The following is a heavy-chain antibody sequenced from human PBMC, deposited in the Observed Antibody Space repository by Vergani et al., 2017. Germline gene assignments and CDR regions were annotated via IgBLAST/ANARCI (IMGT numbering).Heavy chain of an antibody. J-gene: IGHJ6*03. CDR3: ARARGYGDYGWYYYYYMDV. D-gene: IGHD4-17*01. Sequence: QVQLQESGPGLVKPSETLSLTCTVSGGSISSYYWSWIRQPPGKGLEWIGYIYYSGSTNYNPSLKSRVTISVDTSKNQFSLKLSSVTAADTAVYYCARARGYGDYGWYYYYYMDVWGKGTTVTVSS. CDR2: IYYSGST. CDR1: GGSISSYY. V-gene: IGHV4-59*01.